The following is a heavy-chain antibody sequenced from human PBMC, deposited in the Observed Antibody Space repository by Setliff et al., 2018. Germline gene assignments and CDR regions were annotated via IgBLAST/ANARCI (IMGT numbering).Heavy chain of an antibody. CDR3: VRGGRAMGYCSGGTCLENAFDI. CDR1: GYTFTSDD. V-gene: IGHV1-8*02. Sequence: GASVKVSCKASGYTFTSDDINWVRQATGQGLEWMGWMNPNSGNTGYAQKFQGRVTMTRNTSMSTAYMGLSSLRSEDTAIYYCVRGGRAMGYCSGGTCLENAFDIWGQGTTVTVSS. CDR2: MNPNSGNT. J-gene: IGHJ3*02. D-gene: IGHD2-15*01.